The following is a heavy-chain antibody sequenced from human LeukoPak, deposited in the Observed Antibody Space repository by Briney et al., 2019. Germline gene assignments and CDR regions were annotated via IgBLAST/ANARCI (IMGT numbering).Heavy chain of an antibody. V-gene: IGHV3-23*01. CDR1: GFTFSSYA. D-gene: IGHD3-9*01. J-gene: IGHJ6*03. CDR2: ISGSGGST. Sequence: PGGSLRLSCAASGFTFSSYAMSWVRPAPGKGLEWVSAISGSGGSTYYADSVKGRFTISRDNSKNTLYLQMNSLRAEDTAVYYCAKDNYDILTGYYMREIYYYMDVWGKGTTVTVSS. CDR3: AKDNYDILTGYYMREIYYYMDV.